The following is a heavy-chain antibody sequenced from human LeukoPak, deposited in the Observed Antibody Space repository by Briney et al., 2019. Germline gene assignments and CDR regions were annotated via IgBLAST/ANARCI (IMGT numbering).Heavy chain of an antibody. V-gene: IGHV3-23*01. CDR3: AKSSVAAAGTSDWFDP. Sequence: GESLRLSCAASGFTFSSYAMSGVRRAPGKGREWVSGIPISGGSASYADSVKGRFTISRDNPGNTLFLEMHSLRAEDTAVYYCAKSSVAAAGTSDWFDPWGQGTLVTVSS. J-gene: IGHJ5*02. CDR1: GFTFSSYA. D-gene: IGHD6-13*01. CDR2: IPISGGSA.